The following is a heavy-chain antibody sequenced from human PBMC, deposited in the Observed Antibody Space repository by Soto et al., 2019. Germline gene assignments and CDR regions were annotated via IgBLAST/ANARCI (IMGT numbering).Heavy chain of an antibody. CDR1: GFTFDDYA. J-gene: IGHJ4*02. V-gene: IGHV3-43*02. CDR2: ISGDGGST. Sequence: GGSLRLSCAASGFTFDDYAMHWVRQAPGKGLEWVSLISGDGGSTYYADSVKGRFTISRDNSKNSLYLQMNSLRTEDTALYYCAKDISLDRDSSGYFDYWGQGTLVTVSS. CDR3: AKDISLDRDSSGYFDY. D-gene: IGHD3-22*01.